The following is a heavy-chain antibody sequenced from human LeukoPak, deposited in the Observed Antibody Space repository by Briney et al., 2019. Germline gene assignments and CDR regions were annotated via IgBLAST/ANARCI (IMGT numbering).Heavy chain of an antibody. J-gene: IGHJ4*02. CDR3: AKPRENYYYDSSGYYPFGY. Sequence: PGGSLRLSCAASGFTFSSYGMSWVRQAPGKGLEWVSAISGSGGSTYYADSVKGRFTISRDNSKNTLYLQMNSLRAEDTAVYYCAKPRENYYYDSSGYYPFGYWGQGTLVTVSS. D-gene: IGHD3-22*01. V-gene: IGHV3-23*01. CDR2: ISGSGGST. CDR1: GFTFSSYG.